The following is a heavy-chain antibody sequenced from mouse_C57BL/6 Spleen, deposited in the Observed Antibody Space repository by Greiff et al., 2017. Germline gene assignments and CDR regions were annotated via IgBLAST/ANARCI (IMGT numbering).Heavy chain of an antibody. V-gene: IGHV1-69*01. CDR2: IDPSDSYT. CDR3: ARGTVVAEYFDV. D-gene: IGHD1-1*01. J-gene: IGHJ1*03. Sequence: QVQLQQSGAELVMPGASVKLSCKASGYTFTSYWMHWVKQRPGQGLEWIGEIDPSDSYTNYNQKFKGKSTLTVSKSSSTAYMQLSSLTSEDSAVYYCARGTVVAEYFDVWGTGTTVTVSS. CDR1: GYTFTSYW.